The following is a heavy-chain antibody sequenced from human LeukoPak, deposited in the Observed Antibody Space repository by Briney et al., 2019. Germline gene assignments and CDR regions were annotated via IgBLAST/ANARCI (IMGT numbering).Heavy chain of an antibody. CDR3: ARGPPYDYGDYDPVY. CDR2: ISAYNGNT. J-gene: IGHJ4*02. D-gene: IGHD4-17*01. CDR1: GYTFTSYG. Sequence: ASVKVSCKASGYTFTSYGISWVRQAPGQGLEWMGWISAYNGNTNYAQKLQGRVTMTTETSTSTAYMELRSLRSDDTAVYYCARGPPYDYGDYDPVYWGQGTLVTVSS. V-gene: IGHV1-18*04.